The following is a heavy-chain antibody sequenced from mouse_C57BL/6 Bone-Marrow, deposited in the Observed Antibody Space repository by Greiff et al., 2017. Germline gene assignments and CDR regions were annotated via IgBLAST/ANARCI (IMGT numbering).Heavy chain of an antibody. V-gene: IGHV1-64*01. CDR3: AREPYDYGRDYYAMDY. D-gene: IGHD2-4*01. J-gene: IGHJ4*01. Sequence: QVQLQQPGAELVKPGASVKLSCKASGYTFTSYWMHWVKQRPGQGLEWIGMIHPNSGSTNYNEKFKSKATLTVDKSSSTAYMQLSSLTSEDSAVYYCAREPYDYGRDYYAMDYWGRGTAVTVSS. CDR1: GYTFTSYW. CDR2: IHPNSGST.